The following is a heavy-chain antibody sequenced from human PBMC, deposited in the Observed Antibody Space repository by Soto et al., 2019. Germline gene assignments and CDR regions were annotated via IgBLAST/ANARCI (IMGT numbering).Heavy chain of an antibody. D-gene: IGHD6-19*01. CDR3: AKRPGDQWLVAFDS. CDR2: ISGSGGST. Sequence: EVQLLESGGGLVQPGGSLRLSCAASGFTFSSFAMSWVRQAPGQGLEWVSFISGSGGSTYYADSVKGRFTIFRDNSKNTLHMQMNSLRVDDTAVYYCAKRPGDQWLVAFDSWGPGTLVTVFS. V-gene: IGHV3-23*01. CDR1: GFTFSSFA. J-gene: IGHJ4*02.